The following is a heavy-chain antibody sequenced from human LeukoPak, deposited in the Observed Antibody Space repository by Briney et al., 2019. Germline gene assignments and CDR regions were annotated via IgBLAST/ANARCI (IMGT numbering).Heavy chain of an antibody. J-gene: IGHJ4*02. Sequence: PGGSLRLSCTASGFTFGDYTISWIRHAPRKGLEWVGCIRSKAYGETADYSASVKGRFPISRDDSKAIAYLQTNSLKTEDTAVYHCTRDRGAYNLYDYWGQGTLVTVSS. CDR1: GFTFGDYT. CDR2: IRSKAYGETA. V-gene: IGHV3-49*03. CDR3: TRDRGAYNLYDY. D-gene: IGHD1-1*01.